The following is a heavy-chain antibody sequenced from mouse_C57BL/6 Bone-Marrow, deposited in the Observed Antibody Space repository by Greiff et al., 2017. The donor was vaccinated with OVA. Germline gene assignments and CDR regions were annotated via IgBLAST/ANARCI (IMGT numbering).Heavy chain of an antibody. CDR3: AFYYGSSYRYFDV. V-gene: IGHV1-39*01. CDR1: GYSFTDYN. D-gene: IGHD1-1*01. CDR2: INPNYGTT. Sequence: EVQLQQSGPELVKPGASVKISCKASGYSFTDYNMNWVKQSNGKSLEWIGVINPNYGTTSYNQKFKGKATLTVDQSSSTAYMQLNSLLSEDSAVYYGAFYYGSSYRYFDVWGTGTTVTVSS. J-gene: IGHJ1*03.